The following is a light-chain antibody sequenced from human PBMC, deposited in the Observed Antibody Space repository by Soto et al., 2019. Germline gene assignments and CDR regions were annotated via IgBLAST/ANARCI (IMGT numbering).Light chain of an antibody. J-gene: IGKJ4*01. CDR3: QQYDNLHL. Sequence: DVQITHSPSSLSGSFGYIFTITFRASQSISTYLNWYQQKPGKAPNLLIHAASSLHSRVLSRFSGSGSGTEFTLTISSLQPEDIATYYCQQYDNLHLFGGGTKVDIK. CDR1: QSISTY. V-gene: IGKV1-39*01. CDR2: AAS.